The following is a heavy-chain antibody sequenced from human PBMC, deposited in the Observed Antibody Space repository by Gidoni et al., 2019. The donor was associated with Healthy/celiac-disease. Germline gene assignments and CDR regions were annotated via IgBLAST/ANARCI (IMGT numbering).Heavy chain of an antibody. CDR3: TTDPELLWFGEFVSYYYMDV. V-gene: IGHV3-15*07. D-gene: IGHD3-10*01. Sequence: EVQLVESGGGLVRQGGSLRLSGEALGFIFRKAGMNWVRQAPGKGLEWVGRIKSKTDGGTTDYAAPVKGRFTISRDDSKNTLYLQMNSLKTEDTAVYYCTTDPELLWFGEFVSYYYMDVWGKGTTVTVSS. J-gene: IGHJ6*03. CDR2: IKSKTDGGTT. CDR1: GFIFRKAG.